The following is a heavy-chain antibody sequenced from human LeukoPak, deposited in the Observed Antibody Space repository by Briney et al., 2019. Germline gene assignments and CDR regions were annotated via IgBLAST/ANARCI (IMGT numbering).Heavy chain of an antibody. V-gene: IGHV1-24*01. CDR1: GYTLTELS. D-gene: IGHD3-3*01. CDR2: FDPEDGET. Sequence: ASVKVSCKVSGYTLTELSMHWVRQAPGKGLEWMGGFDPEDGETIYAQKFQGRVTMTEDTSTDTAYMELSSLRSEDTAVYYCATASRIRFLEWLSPYYYGMHVWGQGTTVTVSS. CDR3: ATASRIRFLEWLSPYYYGMHV. J-gene: IGHJ6*02.